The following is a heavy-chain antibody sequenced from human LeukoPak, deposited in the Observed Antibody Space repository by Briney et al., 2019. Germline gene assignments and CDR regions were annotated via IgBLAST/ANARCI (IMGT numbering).Heavy chain of an antibody. CDR1: GFPFSNYW. CDR3: ARIRPGNYFDY. V-gene: IGHV3-7*01. CDR2: IIQGGSEK. J-gene: IGHJ4*02. Sequence: PGGSLRLSCEASGFPFSNYWMSWVRQAPGKGLEWVASIIQGGSEKYYVDSVKGRFTISRDNARNSVHVQMNSLRAEDTAVYLCARIRPGNYFDYWGQGALVTVSS. D-gene: IGHD6-6*01.